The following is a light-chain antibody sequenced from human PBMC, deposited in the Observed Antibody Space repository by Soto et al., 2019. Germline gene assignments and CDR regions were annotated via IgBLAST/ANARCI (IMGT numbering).Light chain of an antibody. CDR2: TAS. V-gene: IGKV1-12*01. Sequence: DIRMTQSPSSLSASVGDTVTITCRASQGISSWLGWCQHKPGEAPKLLIYTASTLQSGVPLRFSGAGSRTEFSLTISSLQPEDSATYYCQQTYTYPWAFGQGTKVDIK. CDR3: QQTYTYPWA. J-gene: IGKJ1*01. CDR1: QGISSW.